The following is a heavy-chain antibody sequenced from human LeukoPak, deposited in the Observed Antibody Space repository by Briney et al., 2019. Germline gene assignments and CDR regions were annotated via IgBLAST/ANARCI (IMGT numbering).Heavy chain of an antibody. CDR1: GYSISSGYY. Sequence: SETLSLTCTVSGYSISSGYYWGWIRQPPGKGLEWIGSIYHSGSTYYNPSLKSRVTISVDTSKNQFSLKLSSVPAADTAVYYCARDDWMATIPHYFDYWGQGTLVTVSS. J-gene: IGHJ4*02. D-gene: IGHD5-24*01. CDR3: ARDDWMATIPHYFDY. V-gene: IGHV4-38-2*02. CDR2: IYHSGST.